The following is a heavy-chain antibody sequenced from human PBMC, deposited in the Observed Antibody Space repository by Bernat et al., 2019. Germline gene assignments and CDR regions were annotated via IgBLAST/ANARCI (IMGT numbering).Heavy chain of an antibody. Sequence: QVQLVESGGGVVQPGRSLRLSCAASGFTFSSYAMHWVRQAPGKGLEGVAVISYDGSNKYYADSVKGRFTISRDNSKNTLYLQMNSLRAEDTAVYYCARVSTKGIAARPFYFDYWGQGTLVTVSS. V-gene: IGHV3-30-3*01. CDR3: ARVSTKGIAARPFYFDY. CDR2: ISYDGSNK. J-gene: IGHJ4*02. CDR1: GFTFSSYA. D-gene: IGHD6-6*01.